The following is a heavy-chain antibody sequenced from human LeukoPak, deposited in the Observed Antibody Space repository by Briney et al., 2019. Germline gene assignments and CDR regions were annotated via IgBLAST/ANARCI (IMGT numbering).Heavy chain of an antibody. Sequence: GGSLRLSCTASGFSLGSEWIHWVRQVPGQGLEWVSRISPEGDKSYVNLVKGRFTISRDNSKNTLYLQMNSPRAEDTAVYYCARRAGAYSHPYDYWGQGTLVTVSS. CDR2: ISPEGDK. V-gene: IGHV3-74*01. CDR1: GFSLGSEW. D-gene: IGHD4/OR15-4a*01. J-gene: IGHJ4*02. CDR3: ARRAGAYSHPYDY.